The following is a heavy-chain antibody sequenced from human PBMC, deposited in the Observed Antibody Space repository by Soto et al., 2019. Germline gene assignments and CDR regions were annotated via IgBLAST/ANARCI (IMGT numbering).Heavy chain of an antibody. CDR2: IYNSGST. CDR1: GGSISGFY. CDR3: ARGIHLWPVIYSFDY. V-gene: IGHV4-59*01. J-gene: IGHJ4*02. Sequence: SETLSLTCTVSGGSISGFYWSWIRQPPGKGLEWIGYIYNSGSTNYNPSLKSRVPISVDTSKNQFSLKLSSVTAADTAFYFWARGIHLWPVIYSFDYWVPGPLVTVSS. D-gene: IGHD5-18*01.